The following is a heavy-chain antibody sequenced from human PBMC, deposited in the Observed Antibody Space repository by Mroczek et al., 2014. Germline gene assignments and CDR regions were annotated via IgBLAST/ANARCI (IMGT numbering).Heavy chain of an antibody. CDR2: IVVGSGNT. CDR1: GFTFTSSA. J-gene: IGHJ4*02. V-gene: IGHV1-58*02. Sequence: QLVQSGPEVKKPGTSVKVSCKASGFTFTSSAMQWVRQARGQRLEWIGWIVVGSGNTNYAQKFQERVTITRDMSTSTAYMELSSLRSEDTAVYYCAADFAGGSGIRGHFDYWGQGTLVTVSS. CDR3: AADFAGGSGIRGHFDY. D-gene: IGHD3-10*01.